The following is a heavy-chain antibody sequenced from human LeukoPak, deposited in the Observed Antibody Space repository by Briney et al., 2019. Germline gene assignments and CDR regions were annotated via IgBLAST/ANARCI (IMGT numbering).Heavy chain of an antibody. CDR2: IDGSGGTT. CDR1: GFSFSSQN. J-gene: IGHJ5*02. D-gene: IGHD6-13*01. CDR3: ARGYGGSWLHS. Sequence: PGGSLRLSCAASGFSFSSQNMNWVRQALGKGLEWISYIDGSGGTTHYADSVGGRFTISRDNAKNSLYLQMNSLRVDDSALYYCARGYGGSWLHSWGPGTLVTVSS. V-gene: IGHV3-48*04.